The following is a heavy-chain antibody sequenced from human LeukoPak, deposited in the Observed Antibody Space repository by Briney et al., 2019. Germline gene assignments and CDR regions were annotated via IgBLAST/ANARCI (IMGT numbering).Heavy chain of an antibody. J-gene: IGHJ4*02. Sequence: SETLSLTCTVSGGSISSYYWNWIRQPPGKGLEWIGYIYYGGGTNYNPSLKSRVTISVDRSKNQFSLKLSSVTAADTAVYYCARAQSPLYFDYWGQGTLVTVSS. V-gene: IGHV4-59*12. CDR2: IYYGGGT. CDR1: GGSISSYY. CDR3: ARAQSPLYFDY. D-gene: IGHD4-11*01.